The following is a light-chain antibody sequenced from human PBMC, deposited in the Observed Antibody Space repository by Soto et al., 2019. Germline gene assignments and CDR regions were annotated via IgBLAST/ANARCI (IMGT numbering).Light chain of an antibody. CDR2: DTN. V-gene: IGLV7-46*01. Sequence: QAVVTQEPSVTVSPGGTVTLTCGSSTGAVTSGHYPYWFQQKSGQAPRTLIYDTNNKHSWTPARFSGSLLGGKAALTLSGAQPEDEAEYYCLLSYTDEKVFGTGTKVTVL. J-gene: IGLJ1*01. CDR3: LLSYTDEKV. CDR1: TGAVTSGHY.